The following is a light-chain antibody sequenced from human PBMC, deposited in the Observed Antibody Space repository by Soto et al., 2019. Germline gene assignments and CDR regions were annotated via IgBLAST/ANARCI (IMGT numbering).Light chain of an antibody. CDR3: QQYGSSPPT. V-gene: IGKV3-20*01. Sequence: EIVLTQSPGTLSLSPGDRATLSCRASQSVSASYLAWYQQIPGQTPSLLIYGASSRATGIPDRFSGSGSGTDFTLTISSLEPEDFAMYYCQQYGSSPPTFGQGTKVEI. CDR1: QSVSASY. J-gene: IGKJ1*01. CDR2: GAS.